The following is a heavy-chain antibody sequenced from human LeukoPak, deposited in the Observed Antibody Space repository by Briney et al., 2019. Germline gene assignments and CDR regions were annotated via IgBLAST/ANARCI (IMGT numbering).Heavy chain of an antibody. CDR3: AKSPHFNWGSGGATGDYFDY. Sequence: PGGSLRLSCAASGFTFDDYAMHWVRQAPGKGLEWVSGISWNSGSIGYADSVKGRFTISRDNAKNSLYLLMNSLRAEDTALYYCAKSPHFNWGSGGATGDYFDYWGQGTLVTVSS. CDR1: GFTFDDYA. J-gene: IGHJ4*02. D-gene: IGHD7-27*01. V-gene: IGHV3-9*01. CDR2: ISWNSGSI.